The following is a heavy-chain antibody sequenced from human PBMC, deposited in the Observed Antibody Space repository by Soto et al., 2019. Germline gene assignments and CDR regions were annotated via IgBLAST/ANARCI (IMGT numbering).Heavy chain of an antibody. CDR3: ARDLTAITMIGGYTQNYYYGMDV. CDR2: ISSSSSYI. Sequence: GGSLRLSCAASGFTFSNYNMNWVRQAPGKGLEWVSSISSSSSYINYADSVKGRFTISRDNVKNSLYLQMNSLRAEDTAVYYCARDLTAITMIGGYTQNYYYGMDVWGQGTTVTVSS. CDR1: GFTFSNYN. J-gene: IGHJ6*02. D-gene: IGHD3-22*01. V-gene: IGHV3-21*01.